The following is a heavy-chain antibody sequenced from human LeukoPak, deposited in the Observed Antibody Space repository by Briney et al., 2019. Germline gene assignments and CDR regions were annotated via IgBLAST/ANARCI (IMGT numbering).Heavy chain of an antibody. Sequence: ASVRVSCKASGYTFTTYGMSWVRQAPGQGLEWMGWISADNGNTNYAPKFQGIIIMTTDTSTSTAFMEMKSLKSDDTAVYYCARGSLRFLEWSADYWGQGTLVTVSS. J-gene: IGHJ4*02. CDR3: ARGSLRFLEWSADY. CDR2: ISADNGNT. CDR1: GYTFTTYG. V-gene: IGHV1-18*01. D-gene: IGHD3-3*01.